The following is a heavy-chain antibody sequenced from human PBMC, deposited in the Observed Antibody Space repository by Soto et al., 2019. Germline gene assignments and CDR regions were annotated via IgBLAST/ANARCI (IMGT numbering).Heavy chain of an antibody. Sequence: EVQLVESGGGLVQPGGSLRLSCAASGFTFSSYWMSWVRQAPGKGLEWVANIKQDGSEKYYVDSVKGRFTISRDNAKNSLYLQMNSLRAEDTAVYYCAKQLRNESFAYWGQGTLVTVSS. D-gene: IGHD2-2*01. V-gene: IGHV3-7*01. CDR3: AKQLRNESFAY. CDR1: GFTFSSYW. CDR2: IKQDGSEK. J-gene: IGHJ4*02.